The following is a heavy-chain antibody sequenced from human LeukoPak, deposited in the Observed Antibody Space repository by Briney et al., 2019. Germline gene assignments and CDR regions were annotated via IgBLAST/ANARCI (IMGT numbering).Heavy chain of an antibody. CDR3: ARGPGDGYNPDY. D-gene: IGHD5-24*01. J-gene: IGHJ4*02. CDR1: GFTFSSYW. Sequence: PGGSLRLSCAASGFTFSSYWMHWVRQAPGKGLVWVSRINSDGSSASYADSVKGRFTISRDNAKNTLYLQMNSLRAEDTAVYYCARGPGDGYNPDYWGQGTLVTVSS. CDR2: INSDGSSA. V-gene: IGHV3-74*01.